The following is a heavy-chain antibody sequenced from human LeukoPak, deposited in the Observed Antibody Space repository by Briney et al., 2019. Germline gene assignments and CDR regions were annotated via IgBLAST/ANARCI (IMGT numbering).Heavy chain of an antibody. CDR1: GFTFSSYS. V-gene: IGHV3-21*01. Sequence: GGSLRLSCAASGFTFSSYSMNWVRQAPGKGLEWVSSISSSSSYIYYADSVKGRSTISRDNAKNSLYLQMNSLRAEDTAVYYCERGEDDYVWGSYRYPLECWGQGTLVTVSS. D-gene: IGHD3-16*02. CDR2: ISSSSSYI. CDR3: ERGEDDYVWGSYRYPLEC. J-gene: IGHJ4*02.